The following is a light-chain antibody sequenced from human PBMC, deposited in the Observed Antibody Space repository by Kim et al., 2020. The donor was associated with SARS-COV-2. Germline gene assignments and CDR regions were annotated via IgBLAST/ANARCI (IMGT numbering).Light chain of an antibody. CDR2: EAS. CDR3: QQTHSFPLT. V-gene: IGKV1D-12*01. J-gene: IGKJ4*01. CDR1: QDISSW. Sequence: ESVGDRVTIPGRASQDISSWLGGYQQKPGKAPKVLIYEASNLQSGVPSRFSGSGSGTDFTLTINSLQPEDFATYYCQQTHSFPLTFGGGTKVDIK.